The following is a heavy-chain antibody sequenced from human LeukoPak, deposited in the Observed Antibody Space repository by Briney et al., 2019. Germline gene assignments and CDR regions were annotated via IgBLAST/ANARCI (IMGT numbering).Heavy chain of an antibody. Sequence: SQTLSLTCTVSGGSIGSGGYCWSWFRQHPGKGLEWIAYIYYSGTTYYNPSLKSRVTISVDTSKNQFSLKLSSVTAADTAVYYCARGNVGYSSGWYDYWGQGTLVTVSS. D-gene: IGHD6-19*01. CDR3: ARGNVGYSSGWYDY. J-gene: IGHJ4*02. V-gene: IGHV4-31*03. CDR1: GGSIGSGGYC. CDR2: IYYSGTT.